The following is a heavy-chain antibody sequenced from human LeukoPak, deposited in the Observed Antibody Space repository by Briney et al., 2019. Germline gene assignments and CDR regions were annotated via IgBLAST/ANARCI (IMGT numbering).Heavy chain of an antibody. Sequence: GGSLRLSCAASGFTVSSNYMSWVRQAPGKGLEWVSVIYSGGSTYYADSVKGRFTISRDNSKNTLYLQMNSLRAEDTAVYYCAGSLAAAGPYYYYYYMDVWGKGTTVTVSS. CDR1: GFTVSSNY. V-gene: IGHV3-53*01. CDR3: AGSLAAAGPYYYYYYMDV. D-gene: IGHD6-13*01. CDR2: IYSGGST. J-gene: IGHJ6*03.